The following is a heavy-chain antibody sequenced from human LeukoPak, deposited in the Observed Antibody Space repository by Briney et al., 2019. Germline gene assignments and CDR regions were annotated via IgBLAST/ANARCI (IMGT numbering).Heavy chain of an antibody. CDR3: ARDLDF. CDR1: GGSISSGSYY. CDR2: IYTSGST. Sequence: SETLSLTCTVSGGSISSGSYYWSWIRQPAGKGLEWIGRIYTSGSTNYNPSLKSRVTMSVDTSKNQFSLKLSSVTAADTAVYYCARDLDFWGRGTLVTVSS. V-gene: IGHV4-61*02. J-gene: IGHJ4*02.